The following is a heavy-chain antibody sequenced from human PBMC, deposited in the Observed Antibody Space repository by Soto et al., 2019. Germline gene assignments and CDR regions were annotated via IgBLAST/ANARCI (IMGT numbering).Heavy chain of an antibody. CDR1: GGSISSSSYY. D-gene: IGHD3-9*01. V-gene: IGHV4-39*01. J-gene: IGHJ4*02. CDR2: IDYIGST. CDR3: ERRYNDILTGYYMGGPFDY. Sequence: PSETHSLTCTVSGGSISSSSYYWGWICQPPGKAREQIGSIDYIGSTYYNPSLKRRGTLAVDKSKNQFSLKLSSVTAADTAVYYCERRYNDILTGYYMGGPFDYWGQGTLVPVS.